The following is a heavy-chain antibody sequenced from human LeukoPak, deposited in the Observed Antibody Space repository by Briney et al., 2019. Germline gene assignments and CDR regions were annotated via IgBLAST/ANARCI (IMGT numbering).Heavy chain of an antibody. CDR1: GYTFTSYG. CDR2: ISAYNGNT. J-gene: IGHJ4*02. D-gene: IGHD2-2*02. CDR3: TRTLLYEYFDY. V-gene: IGHV1-18*01. Sequence: ASVKVSCTASGYTFTSYGISWVRQAPGQGLEWMGWISAYNGNTNYAQKLQGRVTMTTDTSTSTAYMELRSLRSDDTAVYYCTRTLLYEYFDYWGQGTLVTVSS.